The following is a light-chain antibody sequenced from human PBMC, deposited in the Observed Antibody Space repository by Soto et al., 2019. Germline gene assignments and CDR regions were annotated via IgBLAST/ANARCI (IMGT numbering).Light chain of an antibody. CDR2: DAS. CDR3: KQFYNYPRT. V-gene: IGKV1-8*01. Sequence: AIRMTQSPSSFSASTGDRVSITCRATQDIGTYLAWYQQIPGKAPKLLIYDASTLQTGVPSRFSGSGSGTDFTLTISYLQSEDFGTYYCKQFYNYPRTFGQGTKVKIK. CDR1: QDIGTY. J-gene: IGKJ1*01.